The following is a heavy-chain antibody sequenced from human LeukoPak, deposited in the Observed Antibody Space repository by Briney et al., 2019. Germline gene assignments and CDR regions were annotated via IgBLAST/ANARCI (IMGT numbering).Heavy chain of an antibody. J-gene: IGHJ4*02. CDR2: INPNGGGT. CDR1: GYTFTGYY. CDR3: ATLYRDYLGSDY. Sequence: ASVKVSCKASGYTFTGYYMHWVRQAPGQGLEWMGWINPNGGGTNYAQKFQGRVTMTRDTSISTAYMDLSRLSSDDTAVYYCATLYRDYLGSDYWGQGTLVTVSS. V-gene: IGHV1-2*02. D-gene: IGHD4-17*01.